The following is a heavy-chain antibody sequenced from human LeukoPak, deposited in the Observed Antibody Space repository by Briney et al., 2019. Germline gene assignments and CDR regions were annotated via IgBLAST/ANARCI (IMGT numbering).Heavy chain of an antibody. J-gene: IGHJ6*03. D-gene: IGHD2-2*01. Sequence: ASVKVSCKASGYTFTSYGISWVRQAPGQGLEWMGWISAYNGNTNYAQKLRGRVSMTTDTSTSTAYMELRSLRSDDTAVYYCARVGLPAASYYMDVWGKGTTVTVSS. CDR3: ARVGLPAASYYMDV. CDR1: GYTFTSYG. V-gene: IGHV1-18*01. CDR2: ISAYNGNT.